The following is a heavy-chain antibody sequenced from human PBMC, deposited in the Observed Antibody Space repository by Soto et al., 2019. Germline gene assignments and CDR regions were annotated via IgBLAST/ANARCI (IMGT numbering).Heavy chain of an antibody. J-gene: IGHJ2*01. CDR1: GGSLSGSS. Sequence: SEKLPLPWTVSGGSLSGSSWSWIRQPPGKGLEWIAYMYFSGSTNYNPSLKSRVTISVDTSKNQFSLKLSSVTAADTAVYYCARRSGWY. CDR3: ARRSGWY. D-gene: IGHD6-19*01. V-gene: IGHV4-59*01. CDR2: MYFSGST.